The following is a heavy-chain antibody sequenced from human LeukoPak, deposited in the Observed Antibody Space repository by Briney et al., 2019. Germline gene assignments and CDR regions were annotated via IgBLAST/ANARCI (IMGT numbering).Heavy chain of an antibody. V-gene: IGHV3-23*01. CDR1: GFTFDRYA. J-gene: IGHJ3*01. D-gene: IGHD4/OR15-4a*01. CDR3: AKDSSVLPNALDL. CDR2: ISYSGTSP. Sequence: GGSLRLSCAASGFTFDRYAMTWVRQAPGKGLEWVSAISYSGTSPYYGDSVKGRFTISRDNSKNTVYLQMNSLRDEDTALYYCAKDSSVLPNALDLWGQGTMVTVSS.